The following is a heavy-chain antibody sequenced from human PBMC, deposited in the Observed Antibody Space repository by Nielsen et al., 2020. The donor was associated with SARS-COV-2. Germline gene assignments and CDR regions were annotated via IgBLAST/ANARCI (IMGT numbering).Heavy chain of an antibody. V-gene: IGHV3-21*01. CDR1: GFTFSRHA. Sequence: GGSLRLSCAASGFTFSRHAMNWVRQAPGKGLEWVSSITYSSRSIFYADSLKGRFTISRDNAKNSLYLQLNSLRAEDTAVYYCARDREYTYDAFDLWGQGTMVTVSS. CDR3: ARDREYTYDAFDL. D-gene: IGHD5-18*01. J-gene: IGHJ3*01. CDR2: ITYSSRSI.